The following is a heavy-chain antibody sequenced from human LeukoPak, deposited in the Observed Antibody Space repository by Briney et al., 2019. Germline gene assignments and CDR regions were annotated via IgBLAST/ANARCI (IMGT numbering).Heavy chain of an antibody. V-gene: IGHV4-39*01. CDR1: GGSISSSSYY. Sequence: SETLSLTCTVSGGSISSSSYYWGWIRQPPGQGLVWIGSIYYSGSTYYNPSLKSRVTISVDTSKNQFSLKLSTVTAADTAVYYCARQLGYCSSTSCYADKVDYWGQGTLVTVSS. CDR3: ARQLGYCSSTSCYADKVDY. J-gene: IGHJ4*02. CDR2: IYYSGST. D-gene: IGHD2-2*01.